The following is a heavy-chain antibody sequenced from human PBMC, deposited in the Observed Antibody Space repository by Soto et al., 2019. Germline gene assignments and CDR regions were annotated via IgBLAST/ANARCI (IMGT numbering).Heavy chain of an antibody. CDR2: IYYSGST. D-gene: IGHD3-22*01. V-gene: IGHV4-31*03. Sequence: ILSLPCSVSGGSISSGGYYCSWIRQHPGKGLEWIGYIYYSGSTYYNPSLKSRVTISVGTSKSQFSLKLSSVTAADTAVYYCARDGGSSGYYSANYFDYWGQGTLVTVSS. J-gene: IGHJ4*02. CDR1: GGSISSGGYY. CDR3: ARDGGSSGYYSANYFDY.